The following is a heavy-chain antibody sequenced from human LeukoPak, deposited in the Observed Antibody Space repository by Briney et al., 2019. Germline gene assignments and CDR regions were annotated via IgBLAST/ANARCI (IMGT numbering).Heavy chain of an antibody. V-gene: IGHV1-2*02. D-gene: IGHD6-19*01. CDR1: GYTFTGYY. CDR3: ATNAVAGILDAFDI. J-gene: IGHJ3*02. Sequence: ASVKVSCKASGYTFTGYYMHWVRQAPGQGLEWMGWMNPNSGGTNYAQKFQGRVTMTRDTSISTAYMELSRLRSDDTAVYYCATNAVAGILDAFDIWGQGTMVTVSS. CDR2: MNPNSGGT.